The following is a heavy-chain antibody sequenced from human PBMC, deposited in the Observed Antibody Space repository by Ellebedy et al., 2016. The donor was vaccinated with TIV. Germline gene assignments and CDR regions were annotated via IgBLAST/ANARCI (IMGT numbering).Heavy chain of an antibody. D-gene: IGHD5-12*01. J-gene: IGHJ4*02. CDR3: AKYSGYDYPLDY. V-gene: IGHV3-23*01. CDR2: ISGSGGST. Sequence: GESLKISCAASGFTFSSYAMSWVRQAPGKGLEWVSAISGSGGSTYYADSVKGRFTISRDNSKTTLYLQMNSLRAEDTAVYYCAKYSGYDYPLDYWGQGTLVTVSS. CDR1: GFTFSSYA.